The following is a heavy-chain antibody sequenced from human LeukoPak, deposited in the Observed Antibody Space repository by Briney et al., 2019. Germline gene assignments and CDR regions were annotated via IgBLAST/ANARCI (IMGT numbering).Heavy chain of an antibody. D-gene: IGHD2-2*01. CDR1: GYTLTELG. V-gene: IGHV1-24*01. CDR2: FDSEDGKT. Sequence: ASVKVSFTVSGYTLTELGMHWVRQAPGKGLEWMGGFDSEDGKTIFAQKFQGRVTMTEDTSTDTAYMELSSLRSEDTAVYFCATVLGYCIGTTCYHVDYVGMEAWGQGTTVTVSS. J-gene: IGHJ6*01. CDR3: ATVLGYCIGTTCYHVDYVGMEA.